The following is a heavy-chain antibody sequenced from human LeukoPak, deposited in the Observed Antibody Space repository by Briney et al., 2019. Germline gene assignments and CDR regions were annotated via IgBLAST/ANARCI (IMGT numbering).Heavy chain of an antibody. Sequence: SETLSLTCAVYGGSFSGYYWSWIRQPPGKGLEWIGYIYYSGSTYYNPSLKSRVTISVDTSKNQFSLKLSSVTAADTAVYYCARDIDYYGSGMNWGQGTLVTVSS. J-gene: IGHJ4*02. CDR1: GGSFSGYY. V-gene: IGHV4-30-4*08. CDR2: IYYSGST. D-gene: IGHD3-10*01. CDR3: ARDIDYYGSGMN.